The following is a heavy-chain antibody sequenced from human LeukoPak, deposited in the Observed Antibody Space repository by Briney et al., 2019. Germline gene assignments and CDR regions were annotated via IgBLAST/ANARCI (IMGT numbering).Heavy chain of an antibody. CDR1: GGSISSGGYY. Sequence: SETLSLTCTVSGGSISSGGYYWSWIRQPPGKGLEWIGYIYYSGSTYYNPSLKSRVTISVDTSKNQFSLKLSSVTAADTAVYYYARDNPGDYYYYYGMDVWGQGTTVTVSS. CDR2: IYYSGST. CDR3: ARDNPGDYYYYYGMDV. V-gene: IGHV4-30-4*01. J-gene: IGHJ6*02. D-gene: IGHD1-14*01.